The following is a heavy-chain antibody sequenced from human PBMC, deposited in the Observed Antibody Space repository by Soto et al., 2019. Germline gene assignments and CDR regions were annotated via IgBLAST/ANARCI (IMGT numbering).Heavy chain of an antibody. Sequence: QVTLKESGTVLVKPTETLTLTCTDSGFSLSNARMGVSWIRQPPGKALEWLAHIFSNDEKSYSTSLKSRLTISNDTSKSPGVLTMTHMDPVDTATYDCARDILTGYRWHGMDVWGQGTTVTVSS. CDR1: GFSLSNARMG. V-gene: IGHV2-26*01. CDR2: IFSNDEK. D-gene: IGHD3-9*01. J-gene: IGHJ6*02. CDR3: ARDILTGYRWHGMDV.